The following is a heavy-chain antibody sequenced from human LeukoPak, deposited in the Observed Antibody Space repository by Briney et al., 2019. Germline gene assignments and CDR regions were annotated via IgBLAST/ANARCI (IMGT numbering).Heavy chain of an antibody. CDR2: IKQDGSEK. CDR1: GFTFSSYW. V-gene: IGHV3-7*01. Sequence: GGSLRLSCAASGFTFSSYWMSWVRQAPGKGLEWVANIKQDGSEKYYVDSVKGRFTISRDNSKNTLYLQMNSLRAEDTAVYYCAREDYDSSGYYIDYWGQGTLVTVSS. J-gene: IGHJ4*02. CDR3: AREDYDSSGYYIDY. D-gene: IGHD3-22*01.